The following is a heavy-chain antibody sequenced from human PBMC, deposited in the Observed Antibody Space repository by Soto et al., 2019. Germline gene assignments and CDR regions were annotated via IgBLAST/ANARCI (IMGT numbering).Heavy chain of an antibody. V-gene: IGHV1-46*01. Sequence: GASVKVSCKASGYTFTSYYMHWVRQAPGQGLEWMGIINPSGGSTRYAQKFQGRVTMTRDTSTSTVYMELSSLRSEDTAVYYCARDQGDSSGYYHPAFDIWGQGTMVTVSS. J-gene: IGHJ3*02. D-gene: IGHD3-22*01. CDR1: GYTFTSYY. CDR2: INPSGGST. CDR3: ARDQGDSSGYYHPAFDI.